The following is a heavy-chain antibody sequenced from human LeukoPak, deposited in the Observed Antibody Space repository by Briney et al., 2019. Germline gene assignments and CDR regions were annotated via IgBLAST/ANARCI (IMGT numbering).Heavy chain of an antibody. Sequence: EASVKVSCKASGYTFTSYAMNWVRQAPGQGLEWMGWINTNTGNPTYAQGFTGRFVFSLDTSVSTAYLQISSLKAEDTAVYYCGRELDSSCLHFEAFDILGQGTMVTVSS. J-gene: IGHJ3*02. CDR1: GYTFTSYA. CDR2: INTNTGNP. D-gene: IGHD3-16*01. V-gene: IGHV7-4-1*02. CDR3: GRELDSSCLHFEAFDI.